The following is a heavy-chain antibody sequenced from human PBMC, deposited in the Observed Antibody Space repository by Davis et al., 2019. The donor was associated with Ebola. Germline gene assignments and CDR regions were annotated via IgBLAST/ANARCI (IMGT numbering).Heavy chain of an antibody. Sequence: SVKVSCKASGGTFSSYAISWVRQAPGQGLEWMGGIIPIFGTANYAQKFQGRVTITADESTSTAYMELSSLRSEDTAVYYCARAPVVEVFGSGSYWLDYWGQGTLVTVSS. CDR3: ARAPVVEVFGSGSYWLDY. J-gene: IGHJ4*02. CDR1: GGTFSSYA. CDR2: IIPIFGTA. V-gene: IGHV1-69*13. D-gene: IGHD3-10*01.